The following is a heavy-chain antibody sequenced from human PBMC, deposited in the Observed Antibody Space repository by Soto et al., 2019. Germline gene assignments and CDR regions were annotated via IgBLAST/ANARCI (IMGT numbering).Heavy chain of an antibody. CDR3: ATNRFSSTSRGSDFDP. J-gene: IGHJ5*02. CDR1: GYYFTGYY. V-gene: IGHV1-2*02. CDR2: INPNSGVT. D-gene: IGHD2-2*01. Sequence: QVQLVQSGAEMKKPGASVKISCKASGYYFTGYYMHWVRQAPGQGLEWLGWINPNSGVTNYAQRFQGRVTMTRDTSISTAYLEVKRLTSDDTAVYYCATNRFSSTSRGSDFDPWGQGTLVIVSS.